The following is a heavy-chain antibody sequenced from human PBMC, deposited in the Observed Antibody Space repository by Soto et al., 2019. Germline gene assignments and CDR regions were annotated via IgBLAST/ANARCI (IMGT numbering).Heavy chain of an antibody. Sequence: GGSLRLSCAASGFTFSNAWMNWVRQAPGKGLEWVGRIKSKTDGGTTDYAAPVKGTFTISRDESKNTLYLQMNSLKTEDTAVYYCTTGQEKYGDYPSWFLDFDYWGQGTLVTVSS. CDR2: IKSKTDGGTT. V-gene: IGHV3-15*07. CDR3: TTGQEKYGDYPSWFLDFDY. J-gene: IGHJ4*02. D-gene: IGHD4-17*01. CDR1: GFTFSNAW.